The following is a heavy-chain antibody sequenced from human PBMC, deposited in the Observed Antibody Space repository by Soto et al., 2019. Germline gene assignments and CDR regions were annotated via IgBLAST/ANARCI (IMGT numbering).Heavy chain of an antibody. D-gene: IGHD3-3*01. V-gene: IGHV4-59*01. CDR3: ARGRPGLEWLLYRNNHFDY. CDR1: GGSISSYY. J-gene: IGHJ4*02. CDR2: IYYSGST. Sequence: PSETLSLTCTVSGGSISSYYXSWIRQPPGKGLEWIGYIYYSGSTNYNPSLKSRVTISVDTSKNQFSLKLSSVTAADTAVYYCARGRPGLEWLLYRNNHFDYWGQGTLVTVSS.